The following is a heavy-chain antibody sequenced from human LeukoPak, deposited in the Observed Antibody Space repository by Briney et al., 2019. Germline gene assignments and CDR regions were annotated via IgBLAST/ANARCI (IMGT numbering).Heavy chain of an antibody. D-gene: IGHD5-18*01. J-gene: IGHJ4*02. V-gene: IGHV3-21*01. CDR3: ARRASSERGHSYGLDY. Sequence: GGSLRLSCAASGFTFSSYKMDWVRQAPGKGLEWVSSISRTSTYIYYSDSVKGRFTISRDNAKNSLHLQMNSLRAEDTAVYYCARRASSERGHSYGLDYWGQGTLVTVSS. CDR2: ISRTSTYI. CDR1: GFTFSSYK.